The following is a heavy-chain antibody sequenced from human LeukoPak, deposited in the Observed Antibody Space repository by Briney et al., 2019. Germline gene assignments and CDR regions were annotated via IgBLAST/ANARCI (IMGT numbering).Heavy chain of an antibody. D-gene: IGHD1-1*01. CDR2: ISSNGGST. V-gene: IGHV3-64D*06. Sequence: GGSLRLSCAASGFTFSSYAMHWVRQAPGKGREYVSAISSNGGSTYYADSVKGRFTISRDNSKNTLYLQMSSLRAEDTAVYYCVKDLLVGTTGYWGQGTLVTVSS. CDR3: VKDLLVGTTGY. CDR1: GFTFSSYA. J-gene: IGHJ4*02.